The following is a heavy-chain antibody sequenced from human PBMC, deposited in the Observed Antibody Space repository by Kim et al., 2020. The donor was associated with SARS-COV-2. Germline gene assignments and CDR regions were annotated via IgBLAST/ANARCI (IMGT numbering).Heavy chain of an antibody. Sequence: GGSLRLSCSASGFTFSSYAMHWVRQAPGKGLEYVSAISSNGGSTYYADSVKGRFTISRDNSKNTLYLQMSSLRAEDTAVYYCVPTTVVTPPDWYFDLWGRGTLVTVSS. CDR2: ISSNGGST. J-gene: IGHJ2*01. D-gene: IGHD4-17*01. V-gene: IGHV3-64D*09. CDR1: GFTFSSYA. CDR3: VPTTVVTPPDWYFDL.